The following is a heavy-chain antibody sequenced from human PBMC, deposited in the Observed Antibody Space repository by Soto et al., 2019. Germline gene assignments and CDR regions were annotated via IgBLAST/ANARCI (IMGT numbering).Heavy chain of an antibody. CDR1: GFTFSSYW. Sequence: PGGSLRLSCAASGFTFSSYWMSWVRQAPGKGLEWVANIKQDGSEKYYVDSVKGRFTISRDNAKNSLYLQMNSLRAEDTAVYYCARLTSVPIAAAGTYYYYYGMDVWGQGTTVTVS. CDR2: IKQDGSEK. D-gene: IGHD6-13*01. CDR3: ARLTSVPIAAAGTYYYYYGMDV. V-gene: IGHV3-7*05. J-gene: IGHJ6*02.